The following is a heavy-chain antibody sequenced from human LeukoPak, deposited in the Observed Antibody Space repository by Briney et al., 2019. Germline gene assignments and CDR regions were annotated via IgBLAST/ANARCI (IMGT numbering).Heavy chain of an antibody. CDR3: ARVSSSWYQDWYFDL. J-gene: IGHJ2*01. Sequence: PSETLSLTCAVYGGSISSYDWSWIRQPAGKGLEWIGRTYTSGSTNYNPSLKSRVTMSVDMSKNQFSLKLSSMIAADTAVYYCARVSSSWYQDWYFDLWGRGTLVTVPS. CDR1: GGSISSYD. CDR2: TYTSGST. D-gene: IGHD6-13*01. V-gene: IGHV4-59*10.